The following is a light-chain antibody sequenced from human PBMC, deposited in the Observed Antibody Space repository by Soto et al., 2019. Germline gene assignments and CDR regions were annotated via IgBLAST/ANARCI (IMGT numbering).Light chain of an antibody. CDR2: NDN. CDR3: AAWDVSLSGLYV. V-gene: IGLV1-44*01. Sequence: QYVLTQPPSASGTPGQRVTISCSGSSSNIGSSSVNWYQQLPGTGPKLLIYNDNQRPSGVPDRFSGSRSGTSASLAISGLQSEDEADYYCAAWDVSLSGLYVFGTGTKVTV. J-gene: IGLJ1*01. CDR1: SSNIGSSS.